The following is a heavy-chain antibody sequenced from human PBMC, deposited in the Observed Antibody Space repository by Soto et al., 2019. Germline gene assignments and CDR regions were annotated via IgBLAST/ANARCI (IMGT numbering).Heavy chain of an antibody. V-gene: IGHV4-59*01. Sequence: PSETLSLTCTVPGGSISSYYWSWIRQPPGKGLEWIGYIYYSGSTNYNPSLKSRVTISVDTSKNQFSLKLSSVTAADTAVYYCARDDFRSIAARGFDYWGQGTLVTVSS. J-gene: IGHJ4*02. D-gene: IGHD6-6*01. CDR1: GGSISSYY. CDR2: IYYSGST. CDR3: ARDDFRSIAARGFDY.